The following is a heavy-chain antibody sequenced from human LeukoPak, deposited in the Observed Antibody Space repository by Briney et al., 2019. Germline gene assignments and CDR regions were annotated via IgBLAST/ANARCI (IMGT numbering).Heavy chain of an antibody. D-gene: IGHD5-24*01. CDR3: ARELSPSRAHDY. J-gene: IGHJ4*02. CDR2: ISTGGTT. V-gene: IGHV4-4*07. CDR1: GGSISSYY. Sequence: PSETLSLTCAVSGGSISSYYWSWIRQPAGKGLEWIGRISTGGTTNYNPSLTSRITMSVDTSKNQFSLNLTSVTAADTAVYYCARELSPSRAHDYWGQGTPVTVSS.